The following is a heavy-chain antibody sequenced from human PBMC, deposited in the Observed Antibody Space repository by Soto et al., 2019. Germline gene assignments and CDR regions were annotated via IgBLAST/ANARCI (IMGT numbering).Heavy chain of an antibody. J-gene: IGHJ3*02. CDR2: ISYDGSNK. V-gene: IGHV3-30*18. D-gene: IGHD5-12*01. Sequence: QVQLVESGGGVVQPGRSLRLSCAASGFTFSSYGMHWVRQAPGKGLEWVAVISYDGSNKYYADSVKGRLTISRDNSKNTLYLQMNGRRGEDTAVYYCAKDNGSGCDWLRVGDASDIWGQGTMVTVSS. CDR3: AKDNGSGCDWLRVGDASDI. CDR1: GFTFSSYG.